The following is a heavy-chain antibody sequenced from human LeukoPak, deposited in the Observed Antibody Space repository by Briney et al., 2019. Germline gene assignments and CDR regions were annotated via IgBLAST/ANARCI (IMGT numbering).Heavy chain of an antibody. D-gene: IGHD4-17*01. CDR3: ASGPDYGDYSNDY. J-gene: IGHJ4*02. Sequence: GGSLRLSCAASGFTFSSYSMNWVHQAPGKGLEWVSSISSSSSYIYYADSVKGRFTISRDNAKNSLYLQMNSLRAEDTAVYYCASGPDYGDYSNDYWGQGTLVTVSS. CDR2: ISSSSSYI. V-gene: IGHV3-21*01. CDR1: GFTFSSYS.